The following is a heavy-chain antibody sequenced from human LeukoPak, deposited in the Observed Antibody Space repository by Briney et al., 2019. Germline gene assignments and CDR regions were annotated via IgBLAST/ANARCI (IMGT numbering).Heavy chain of an antibody. CDR1: GFTFSNYA. D-gene: IGHD6-6*01. CDR3: ATDPTAPRRNYSYHGMDV. Sequence: GRSLRLSCAASGFTFSNYAMHWVRQAPGKGLEWVAVISTDGNTKDYADSVKGRFTISRDNARNSVYLQMNSLRAEDRAVYYCATDPTAPRRNYSYHGMDVWGLGTTVTVSS. V-gene: IGHV3-30-3*01. J-gene: IGHJ6*02. CDR2: ISTDGNTK.